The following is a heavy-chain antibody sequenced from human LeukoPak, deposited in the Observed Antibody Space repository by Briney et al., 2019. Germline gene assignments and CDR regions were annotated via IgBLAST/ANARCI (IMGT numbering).Heavy chain of an antibody. CDR1: GGSVSSGDYY. Sequence: PSQTLSLTCTVSGGSVSSGDYYWGWIRQPPGKGLEWIGSIYYSGSTYYNPSLKSRVTISVDTSKNQFSLKLSSVTAADTAVYYCARHRSQVGVVVYAFDIWGQGTMVTVSS. D-gene: IGHD2-2*01. CDR2: IYYSGST. CDR3: ARHRSQVGVVVYAFDI. J-gene: IGHJ3*02. V-gene: IGHV4-39*01.